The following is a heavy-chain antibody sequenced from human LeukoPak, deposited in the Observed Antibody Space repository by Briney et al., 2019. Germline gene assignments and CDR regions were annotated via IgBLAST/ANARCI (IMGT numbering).Heavy chain of an antibody. CDR3: ARSRMYSSGWYNNWFDP. Sequence: GASVKVSCKASGYTFTSYDINWVRQATGQGLGWMGWMNPNSGNTSYAQKFQGRVTMTTNTSISTAYMELSSLRSEDTAVYYCARSRMYSSGWYNNWFDPWGQGTLVTVSS. CDR2: MNPNSGNT. V-gene: IGHV1-8*01. CDR1: GYTFTSYD. D-gene: IGHD6-19*01. J-gene: IGHJ5*02.